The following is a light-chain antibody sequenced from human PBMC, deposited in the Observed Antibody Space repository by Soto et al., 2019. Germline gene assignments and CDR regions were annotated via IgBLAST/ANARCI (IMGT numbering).Light chain of an antibody. CDR1: QRINSNY. Sequence: ELVLTQSPGTLSLSPGERATLSCRASQRINSNYLAWYQQKPGQAPRLLISGASSRATGIPDRFSGRGSGTDFTLTISRLEPEDCAVYYCQQYGGARWTFGQGTKVDIK. J-gene: IGKJ1*01. CDR2: GAS. CDR3: QQYGGARWT. V-gene: IGKV3-20*01.